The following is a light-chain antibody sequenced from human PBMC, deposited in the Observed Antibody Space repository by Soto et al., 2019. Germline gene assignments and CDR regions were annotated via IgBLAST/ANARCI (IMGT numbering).Light chain of an antibody. Sequence: EIVLTQSPGALSLSPGERATLSCRASQSVSSSHLAWYQQKPGQAPRLLIYVASSRATGIPDRFSGSGSGTDFTLTISRLEPEDFAVYYCQQYGSSPLTFGGGTKLEIK. CDR2: VAS. CDR3: QQYGSSPLT. J-gene: IGKJ4*01. CDR1: QSVSSSH. V-gene: IGKV3-20*01.